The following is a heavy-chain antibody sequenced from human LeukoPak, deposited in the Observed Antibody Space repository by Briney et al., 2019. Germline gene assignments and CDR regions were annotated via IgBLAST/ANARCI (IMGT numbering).Heavy chain of an antibody. CDR2: INPNSGGT. V-gene: IGHV1-2*02. Sequence: ASVKVSCKASGYTFTGYYMHWVRQAPGQGLEWMGWINPNSGGTNYAQKFQGRVTMTRDTSISTAYMELSRLRSDDTAVYYCARDEYQLLFGDGNWFDPWGQGTLVTVSS. J-gene: IGHJ5*02. CDR1: GYTFTGYY. CDR3: ARDEYQLLFGDGNWFDP. D-gene: IGHD2-2*01.